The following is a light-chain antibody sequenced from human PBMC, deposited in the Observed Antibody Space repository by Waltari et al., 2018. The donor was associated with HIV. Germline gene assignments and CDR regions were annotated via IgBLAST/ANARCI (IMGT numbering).Light chain of an antibody. CDR1: SGRIASNY. CDR3: QSYDSSNQGV. V-gene: IGLV6-57*01. CDR2: EDN. J-gene: IGLJ3*02. Sequence: NFMLTQPHSVSESPGKTVTISCTRTSGRIASNYVQWYQQRPGSSPTTVIYEDNQRPSGVPGRFSGSIDSSSNSASLTISGLKTEDEADYYCQSYDSSNQGVFGGGTKLTV.